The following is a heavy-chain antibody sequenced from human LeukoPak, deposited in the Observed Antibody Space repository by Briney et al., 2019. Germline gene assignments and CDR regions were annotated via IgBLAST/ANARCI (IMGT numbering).Heavy chain of an antibody. CDR3: ATREMETKYYFDY. J-gene: IGHJ4*02. Sequence: PSETLPLTCTVSRYSISSDYYWGWIRQPPGKGLEWIASMYQTGSTYYNPSLKSRVTISVDTSKNQFSLKLNSVTAADTAVYYCATREMETKYYFDYWGQGTVVTVSS. CDR2: MYQTGST. D-gene: IGHD5-24*01. CDR1: RYSISSDYY. V-gene: IGHV4-38-2*02.